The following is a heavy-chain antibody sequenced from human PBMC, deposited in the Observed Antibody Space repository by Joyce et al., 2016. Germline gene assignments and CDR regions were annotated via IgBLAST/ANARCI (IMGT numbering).Heavy chain of an antibody. D-gene: IGHD4-17*01. CDR1: GFIVSSNF. V-gene: IGHV3-66*01. J-gene: IGHJ3*02. CDR3: ARDVMTTGAFDI. Sequence: EVQLVASGGGLVQPGGSLRLSCAASGFIVSSNFMSWVRQSPGKGLEWVSVIYSGGSTYYADSVKGRFTISRDNSKNTLYLQMNSLRAEDTAVYYCARDVMTTGAFDIWGQGTMVTVSS. CDR2: IYSGGST.